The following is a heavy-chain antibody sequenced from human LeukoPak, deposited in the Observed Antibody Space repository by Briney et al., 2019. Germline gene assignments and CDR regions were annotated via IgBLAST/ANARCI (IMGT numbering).Heavy chain of an antibody. CDR2: MNPNNGNT. CDR3: ARADFTSSSVYYYYYGMDV. J-gene: IGHJ6*02. CDR1: GFTFTSYD. V-gene: IGHV1-8*01. Sequence: ASVKVSCKASGFTFTSYDINWVRQAAGQGLEWMGWMNPNNGNTGYAQKFQGRVTMTRDTTISTAYMELRSLRSEDTAVYYCARADFTSSSVYYYYYGMDVWGQGTTVTVSS. D-gene: IGHD6-6*01.